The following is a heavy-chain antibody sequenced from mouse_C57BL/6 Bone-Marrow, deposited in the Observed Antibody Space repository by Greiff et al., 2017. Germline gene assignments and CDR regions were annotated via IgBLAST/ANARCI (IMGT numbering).Heavy chain of an antibody. CDR3: ARSSNYCYYYAMDY. CDR1: GYTFTSYW. D-gene: IGHD2-5*01. CDR2: INPSNGGT. J-gene: IGHJ4*01. Sequence: QVQLQQPGTELVKPGASVKLSCKASGYTFTSYWMHWVKQRPGQGLEWIGNINPSNGGTNYNEKVKSKATLTVDKSSSTAYMQLSSLTSEDSAVXYCARSSNYCYYYAMDYWGQGTSVTVSS. V-gene: IGHV1-53*01.